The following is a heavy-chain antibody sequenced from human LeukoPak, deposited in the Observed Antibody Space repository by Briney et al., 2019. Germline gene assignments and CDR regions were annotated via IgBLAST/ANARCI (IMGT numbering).Heavy chain of an antibody. Sequence: ASVKVPCKASGYTFTSYDINWVRQATGQGLEWMGWMNPNSGNTGYAQKFQGRVTMTRNTSISTAYMELSSLRSEDTAVYYCARDPGYGDYVWFDPWGQGTLVTVSS. V-gene: IGHV1-8*01. CDR1: GYTFTSYD. CDR2: MNPNSGNT. D-gene: IGHD4-17*01. J-gene: IGHJ5*02. CDR3: ARDPGYGDYVWFDP.